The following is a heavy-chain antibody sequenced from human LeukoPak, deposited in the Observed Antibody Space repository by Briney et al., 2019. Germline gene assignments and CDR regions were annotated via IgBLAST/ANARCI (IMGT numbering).Heavy chain of an antibody. J-gene: IGHJ4*02. CDR1: GFTFSRYS. Sequence: SGGSLRLSCAASGFTFSRYSMNWVRQAPGKGLEWVSSISSSGDYMNYADSVKGRFTISRDNAKNSLYLQMNSLRAEDTAVYYCARGASEWVGESTVWGQGTLVNVSS. CDR3: ARGASEWVGESTV. CDR2: ISSSGDYM. V-gene: IGHV3-21*01. D-gene: IGHD3-10*01.